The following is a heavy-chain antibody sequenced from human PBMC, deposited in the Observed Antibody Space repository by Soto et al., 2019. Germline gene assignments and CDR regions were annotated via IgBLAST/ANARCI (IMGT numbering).Heavy chain of an antibody. J-gene: IGHJ4*02. D-gene: IGHD2-15*01. CDR3: ARDKGGSGYCSGGSCAPFDY. V-gene: IGHV1-18*01. CDR2: ISAYNGNT. Sequence: QVQLVQSGAEVKKPGASVKVSCKAPGYTFTSYGISWVRQAPGQGLEWMGWISAYNGNTNYAQKLQGRVTMTTDTSTSTAYMELRSLRSDDTAVYYCARDKGGSGYCSGGSCAPFDYWGQGTLVTVSS. CDR1: GYTFTSYG.